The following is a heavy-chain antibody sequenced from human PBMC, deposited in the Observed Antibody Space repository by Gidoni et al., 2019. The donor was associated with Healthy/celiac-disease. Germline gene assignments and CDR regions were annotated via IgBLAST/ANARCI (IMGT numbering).Heavy chain of an antibody. D-gene: IGHD5-18*01. J-gene: IGHJ4*02. V-gene: IGHV4-39*01. Sequence: QLQLQESGPGPVKPSETLSLPCTVSGGSIRSSSYYWGWIRQPPGKGLGWIGRIYYGGSTYYNPSLKSRVTISVDTTKNQFSLKLSSVTAADTAVYYCARLREGYSYGPNPYYFDYWGQGTLVTVSS. CDR2: IYYGGST. CDR1: GGSIRSSSYY. CDR3: ARLREGYSYGPNPYYFDY.